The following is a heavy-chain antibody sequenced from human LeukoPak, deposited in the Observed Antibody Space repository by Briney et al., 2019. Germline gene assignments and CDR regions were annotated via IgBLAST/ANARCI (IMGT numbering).Heavy chain of an antibody. J-gene: IGHJ2*01. CDR3: AREGRYGYNYYWYFDL. CDR2: ISSSGSTI. D-gene: IGHD5-24*01. Sequence: PGGSLRLSCAASGFTFSSYEMNWVRQAPGKGLEWVSYISSSGSTIYYADSVKGRFTISRDNAKNSLSLQMNSLRAEDTAVYYCAREGRYGYNYYWYFDLWGRGTLVTVSS. CDR1: GFTFSSYE. V-gene: IGHV3-48*03.